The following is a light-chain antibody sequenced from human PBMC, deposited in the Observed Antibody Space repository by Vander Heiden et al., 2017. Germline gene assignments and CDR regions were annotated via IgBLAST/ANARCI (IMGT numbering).Light chain of an antibody. Sequence: QSALTQPAAVSGSPGQSITFSCTGSSNDVGGYNLVSWYQQRPGKAPRLIIYEVLNRPSGVSNRFSGSTSGNTASLTLPVRQTEDEGNYYCSSYSQIYDDSWIFGGGTKLTVL. J-gene: IGLJ3*02. V-gene: IGLV2-14*01. CDR2: EVL. CDR3: SSYSQIYDDSWI. CDR1: SNDVGGYNL.